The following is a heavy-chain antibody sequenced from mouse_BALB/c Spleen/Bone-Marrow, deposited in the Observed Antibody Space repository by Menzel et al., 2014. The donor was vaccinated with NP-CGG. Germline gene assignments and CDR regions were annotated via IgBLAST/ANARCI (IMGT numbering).Heavy chain of an antibody. CDR3: ANGVDY. Sequence: VKLVESGPELVKPGASVKMSCKASGYTFTDYVISWVKQRTGQGLEWIGEIYPGSGSTYYNEKFKGKATLTADKSSNTAYMQPSSLTSEDSAVYFCANGVDYWGQGTTLTVFS. CDR2: IYPGSGST. J-gene: IGHJ2*01. V-gene: IGHV1-77*01. CDR1: GYTFTDYV.